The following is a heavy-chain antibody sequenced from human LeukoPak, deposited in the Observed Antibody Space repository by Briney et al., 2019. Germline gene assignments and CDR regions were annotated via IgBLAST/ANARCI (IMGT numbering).Heavy chain of an antibody. CDR3: ARAPPGIATLAGYMDV. J-gene: IGHJ6*03. V-gene: IGHV3-21*06. Sequence: GGSLRLSCAASGFTFSNYGMHWVRQAPGKGLEWVSFISSSSSYIYYTDSVKGRFTISRDNARNSLFLQMNSLRADDTAVYYCARAPPGIATLAGYMDVWGKGTTVTVSS. D-gene: IGHD6-6*01. CDR1: GFTFSNYG. CDR2: ISSSSSYI.